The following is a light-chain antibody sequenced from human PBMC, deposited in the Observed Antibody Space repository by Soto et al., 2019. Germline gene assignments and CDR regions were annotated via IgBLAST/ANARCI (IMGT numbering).Light chain of an antibody. Sequence: EIVFTQSPGTLSLSPGERATLSCRASQSVSSTYLAWYQQKPGQAPRLLIYGASSRATGIPDRFSGSGSGTDFTLTISRXEPEDFAVYFCQHYGSSPYTFGQGTKVDIK. CDR2: GAS. J-gene: IGKJ2*01. CDR3: QHYGSSPYT. V-gene: IGKV3-20*01. CDR1: QSVSSTY.